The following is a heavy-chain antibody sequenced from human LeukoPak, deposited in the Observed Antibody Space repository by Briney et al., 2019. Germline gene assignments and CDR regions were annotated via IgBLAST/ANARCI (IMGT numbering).Heavy chain of an antibody. V-gene: IGHV4-59*01. Sequence: PSETLSLTCAVYGGSFSGYYWSWIRQPPGKGLEWIGYIFYSGSTNYNPSHKSRVTISVDTSKNQFSLKLSSVTAADTAVYFCARVYYGRTYDYWYFDLWGRGTLVTVSS. D-gene: IGHD3-10*01. J-gene: IGHJ2*01. CDR1: GGSFSGYY. CDR2: IFYSGST. CDR3: ARVYYGRTYDYWYFDL.